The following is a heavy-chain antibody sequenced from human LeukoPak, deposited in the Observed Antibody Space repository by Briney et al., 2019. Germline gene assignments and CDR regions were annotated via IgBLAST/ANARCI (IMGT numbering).Heavy chain of an antibody. CDR2: IIPILGIA. CDR1: GGTFSSYT. J-gene: IGHJ6*02. CDR3: ARDARLTVTPSNYYYYGMDV. V-gene: IGHV1-69*04. D-gene: IGHD4-17*01. Sequence: SVKVSCKASGGTFSSYTISWVRQAPGQGPEWMGRIIPILGIANYAQKFQGRVTITADKSTSTAYMELSSLRSEDTAVYYCARDARLTVTPSNYYYYGMDVWGQGTTVTVSS.